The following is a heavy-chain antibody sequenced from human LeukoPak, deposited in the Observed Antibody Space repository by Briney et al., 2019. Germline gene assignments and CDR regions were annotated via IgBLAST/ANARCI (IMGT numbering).Heavy chain of an antibody. J-gene: IGHJ4*02. CDR2: MNPNSGNT. V-gene: IGHV1-8*01. CDR1: GYTFTSYD. Sequence: ASVKVSCKASGYTFTSYDINWVRQATGQGLEWMGWMNPNSGNTGYAQKFQGRVTMTRSTSITTAYMELSGLRSEDTAVYYCATAPGMAPILGGYWGQGTLVTVSS. CDR3: ATAPGMAPILGGY. D-gene: IGHD2-21*01.